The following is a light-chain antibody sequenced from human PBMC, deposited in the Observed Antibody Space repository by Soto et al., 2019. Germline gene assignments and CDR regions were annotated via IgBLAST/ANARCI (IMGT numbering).Light chain of an antibody. CDR2: DVT. V-gene: IGLV2-14*03. J-gene: IGLJ3*02. CDR3: TSYTTSSPYLV. CDR1: SSDVGGYNY. Sequence: QSVLTQPASVSGSPGQSITISCTGTSSDVGGYNYVSWYQHHPGKAPKLMIYDVTNRPSGVSNRFSGSKSGNTASLTISVLQAEHEADYYCTSYTTSSPYLVFGGGTKLTVL.